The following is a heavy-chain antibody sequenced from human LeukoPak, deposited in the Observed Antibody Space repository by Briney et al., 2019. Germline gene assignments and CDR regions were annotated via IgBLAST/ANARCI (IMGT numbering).Heavy chain of an antibody. CDR1: GFAFSGSW. CDR2: INQDGSAK. J-gene: IGHJ4*02. CDR3: ARELSWSGRDY. Sequence: GGSLRLSCAASGFAFSGSWMSWVRQAPGKGLEWVANINQDGSAKNYLDSVKGRFTISIDRGKNSLYLQMNSLRDEDTAVYYCARELSWSGRDYWGQGTLVTVSS. D-gene: IGHD3-3*01. V-gene: IGHV3-7*01.